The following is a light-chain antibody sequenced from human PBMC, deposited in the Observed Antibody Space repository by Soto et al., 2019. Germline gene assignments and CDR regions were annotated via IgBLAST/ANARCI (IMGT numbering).Light chain of an antibody. J-gene: IGKJ3*01. CDR1: QSISYY. CDR2: AAS. CDR3: QQTFNAPFT. Sequence: DIQMTQFPSSLSASVGGRVTITCRASQSISYYLNWYQQRPGRAPNLLIYAASNLQSGVPSRFSGSGSGTDFSLTINSLQPEDFATYFCQQTFNAPFTFGPGTKV. V-gene: IGKV1-39*01.